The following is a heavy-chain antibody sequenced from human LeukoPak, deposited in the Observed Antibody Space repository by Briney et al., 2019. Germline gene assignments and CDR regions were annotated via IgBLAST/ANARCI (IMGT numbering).Heavy chain of an antibody. Sequence: KPSETLSLTCSVSGGSISSYYWSWIRQPAGKGLEWIGRIYPSGSTNYNPSLKSRVTMSVDTSKNHFSLKLSSVTAADTAVYYCARHGSDIVAASPYDYWGQGTLVTVSS. V-gene: IGHV4-4*07. CDR3: ARHGSDIVAASPYDY. CDR2: IYPSGST. CDR1: GGSISSYY. D-gene: IGHD5-12*01. J-gene: IGHJ4*02.